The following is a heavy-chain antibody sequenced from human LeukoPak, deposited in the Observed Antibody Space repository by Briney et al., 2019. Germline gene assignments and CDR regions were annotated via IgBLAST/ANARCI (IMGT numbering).Heavy chain of an antibody. J-gene: IGHJ4*02. Sequence: PSETLSLTCAVSGGSISSSNWWSWVRQPPGKGLEWIGEIYHSGSTNYNPSLKSRVTISVDTSKNLFSLRLNSMTAADTAVYYCAKSGGYGLIDKWGQGTLVTVSS. CDR2: IYHSGST. V-gene: IGHV4-4*02. D-gene: IGHD1-26*01. CDR1: GGSISSSNW. CDR3: AKSGGYGLIDK.